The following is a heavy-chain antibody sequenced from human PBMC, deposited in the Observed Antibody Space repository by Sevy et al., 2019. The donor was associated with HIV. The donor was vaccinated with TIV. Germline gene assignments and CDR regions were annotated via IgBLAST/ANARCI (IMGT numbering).Heavy chain of an antibody. J-gene: IGHJ4*02. CDR1: GFSFRSYW. CDR3: VTDDRRSGWLFDF. CDR2: INRDESAT. D-gene: IGHD6-19*01. Sequence: GGSLRLSCAASGFSFRSYWMTWVRQAPGKGLEWVANINRDESATNYVGSVKGRFTIFRDNAKNLLYLQMNSLRVDDTAVYYCVTDDRRSGWLFDFWGPGTQVTVSS. V-gene: IGHV3-7*01.